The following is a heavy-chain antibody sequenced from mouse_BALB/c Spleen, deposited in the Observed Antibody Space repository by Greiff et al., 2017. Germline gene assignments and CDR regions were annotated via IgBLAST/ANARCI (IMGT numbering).Heavy chain of an antibody. J-gene: IGHJ3*01. Sequence: EVQLVESGPELVKPGASVKIPCKASGYTFTDYNMDWVKQSHGKSLEWIGDINPNNGGTIYNQKFKGKATLTVDKSSSTAYMELRSLTSEDTAVYYCARRIYYYGSSSWFAYWGQGTLVTVSA. CDR3: ARRIYYYGSSSWFAY. V-gene: IGHV1-18*01. D-gene: IGHD1-1*01. CDR2: INPNNGGT. CDR1: GYTFTDYN.